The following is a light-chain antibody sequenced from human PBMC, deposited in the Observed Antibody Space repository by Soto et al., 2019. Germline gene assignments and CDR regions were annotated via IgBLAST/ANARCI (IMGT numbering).Light chain of an antibody. J-gene: IGKJ4*01. Sequence: EIVLTQSPVTLSLSPGERATLSCRASQSVSSRLAWYQQKPGQAPRLLIYDVSNRATGIPARFSGSGSGTDFALTISSLEPEDFAVYYCQQYDRWPVTFGGGTKVEIK. CDR2: DVS. V-gene: IGKV3-11*01. CDR3: QQYDRWPVT. CDR1: QSVSSR.